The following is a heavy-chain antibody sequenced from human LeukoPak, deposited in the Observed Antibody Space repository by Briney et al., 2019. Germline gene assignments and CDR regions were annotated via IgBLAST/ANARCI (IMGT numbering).Heavy chain of an antibody. CDR2: INHSGST. Sequence: SETLSLTCAVYGGPFSGYYWSWIRQPPGKGLEWIGEINHSGSTNYNPSLKSRVTISVDTSKNQFSLKLSSVTAADTAVYYCARGQSTGNFDYWGQGTLVTVSS. CDR3: ARGQSTGNFDY. V-gene: IGHV4-34*01. J-gene: IGHJ4*02. CDR1: GGPFSGYY. D-gene: IGHD1-14*01.